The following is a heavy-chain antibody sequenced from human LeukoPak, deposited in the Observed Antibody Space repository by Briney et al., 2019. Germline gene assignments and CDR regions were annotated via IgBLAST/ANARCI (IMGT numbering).Heavy chain of an antibody. V-gene: IGHV3-23*01. D-gene: IGHD5-12*01. J-gene: IGHJ4*02. CDR1: GFTFGSFA. CDR3: AREGRVSGYDFDS. CDR2: IFGSGGSP. Sequence: PGGSLRLSCEASGFTFGSFAMYWVRQAPGKGLEWIAGIFGSGGSPHYADSVKGRFTISRDNAKNTLYLQMNSLEVEDTAVYYCAREGRVSGYDFDSWGQGTLVTVSS.